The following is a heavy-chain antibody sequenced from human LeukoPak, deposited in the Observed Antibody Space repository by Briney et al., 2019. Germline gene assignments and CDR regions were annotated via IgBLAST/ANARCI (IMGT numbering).Heavy chain of an antibody. CDR1: GGSFSGYY. CDR3: ARGLAGIVGAVWFDP. CDR2: INHSGST. Sequence: SETLSLTCAVYGGSFSGYYWSWIRQPPGKGLEWIGEINHSGSTNYNPSLKSRVTISVDTSKNQFSLKLSSVTAADTAVYYCARGLAGIVGAVWFDPWGQGTLVTVSS. V-gene: IGHV4-34*01. J-gene: IGHJ5*02. D-gene: IGHD1-26*01.